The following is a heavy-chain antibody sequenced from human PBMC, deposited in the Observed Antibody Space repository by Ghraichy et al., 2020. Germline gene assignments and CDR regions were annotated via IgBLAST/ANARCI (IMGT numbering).Heavy chain of an antibody. CDR3: AKGQSGEYYDILTGYPRFYYYYGMDV. Sequence: GGSLRLSCAASGFTFSSYAMSWVRQAPGKGLEWVSAISGSGGSTYYADSVKGRFTISRDNSKNTLYLQMNSLRAEDTAVYYCAKGQSGEYYDILTGYPRFYYYYGMDVWGQGTTVTVSS. CDR1: GFTFSSYA. V-gene: IGHV3-23*01. D-gene: IGHD3-9*01. CDR2: ISGSGGST. J-gene: IGHJ6*02.